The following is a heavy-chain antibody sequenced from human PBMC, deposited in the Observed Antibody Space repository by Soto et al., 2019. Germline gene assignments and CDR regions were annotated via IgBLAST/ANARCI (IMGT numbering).Heavy chain of an antibody. V-gene: IGHV1-2*04. CDR2: INPNSGGT. CDR1: GYTFTGYY. Sequence: ASVKVSCKASGYTFTGYYTHWVRQAPGQGLEWMGWINPNSGGTNYAQKFQGWVTMTRDTSISTAYMELSRLRSDDTAVYYCARERMMGYGSSGFNYYYYGMDVWGQGTTVTVSS. CDR3: ARERMMGYGSSGFNYYYYGMDV. D-gene: IGHD3-22*01. J-gene: IGHJ6*02.